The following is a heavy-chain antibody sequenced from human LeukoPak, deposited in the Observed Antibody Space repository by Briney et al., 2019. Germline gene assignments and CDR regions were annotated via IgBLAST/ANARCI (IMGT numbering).Heavy chain of an antibody. CDR3: ARIYDSSGYRDDY. Sequence: SETLSLTCTVSGGSISSSSYYWGWIRQPPGKGLEWIGSIYYSGSTYYNPSLKSRVTISVDTSQNRFSLKLSSVTAADTAVYYCARIYDSSGYRDDYWGQGTLVTVSS. CDR1: GGSISSSSYY. V-gene: IGHV4-39*01. D-gene: IGHD3-22*01. J-gene: IGHJ4*02. CDR2: IYYSGST.